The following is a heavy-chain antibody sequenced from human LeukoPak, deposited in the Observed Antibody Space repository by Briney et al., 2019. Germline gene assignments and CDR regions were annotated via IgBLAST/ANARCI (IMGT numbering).Heavy chain of an antibody. V-gene: IGHV4-31*03. CDR3: ARATHYSASTGGPYMDV. Sequence: SQTLSLTCTVSGGSISSGGYFWSWIRQHTGKGLEWIAHIYHAGSTHDNPSLRGRVAISLDTSANQFSLRLSSVTAADTAVYFSARATHYSASTGGPYMDVWGQGTTVTVSS. CDR1: GGSISSGGYF. CDR2: IYHAGST. J-gene: IGHJ6*03. D-gene: IGHD3-22*01.